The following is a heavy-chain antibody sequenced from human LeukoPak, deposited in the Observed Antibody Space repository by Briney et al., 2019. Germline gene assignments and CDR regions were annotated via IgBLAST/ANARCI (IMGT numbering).Heavy chain of an antibody. CDR1: GGSISSYY. V-gene: IGHV4-39*07. CDR2: IYYSGST. Sequence: SETLSLTCTVSGGSISSYYWGWIRQPPGKGLEWIGSIYYSGSTYYNPSLKSRVTISVDTSKNQFSLKLSSVTAADTAVYYCARDSGTTYYYDSSGLKWGQGTLVTVSS. CDR3: ARDSGTTYYYDSSGLK. D-gene: IGHD3-22*01. J-gene: IGHJ4*02.